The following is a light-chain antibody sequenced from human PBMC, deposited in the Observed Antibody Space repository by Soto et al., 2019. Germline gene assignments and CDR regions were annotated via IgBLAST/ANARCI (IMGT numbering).Light chain of an antibody. V-gene: IGLV3-1*01. J-gene: IGLJ2*01. CDR1: KLGDKY. Sequence: SYELTQSPSVSVSPGQTASITCSGAKLGDKYACWYQQKPGQSPVLVIYQDNKRPSGIPERFSGSNSGNTATLTISGTQAMDEADYYCQAWDSSTAGVVFGGGTKLTVL. CDR2: QDN. CDR3: QAWDSSTAGVV.